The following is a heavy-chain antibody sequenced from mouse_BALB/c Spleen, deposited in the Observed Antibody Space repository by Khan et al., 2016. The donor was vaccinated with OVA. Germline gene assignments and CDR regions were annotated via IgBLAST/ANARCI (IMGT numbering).Heavy chain of an antibody. J-gene: IGHJ2*01. D-gene: IGHD2-3*01. Sequence: QVQLKQSGPELVKPGASVKMSCQASGYTFTYYVITWVKQGTGQGLEWIGEIYPGSDNAYYNERFKGQSTLTSDKSSNTTHMQLSSLTSEDSAVYFGARGDGYYVYFDYWGQGTTLTVSS. CDR1: GYTFTYYV. CDR3: ARGDGYYVYFDY. V-gene: IGHV1-77*01. CDR2: IYPGSDNA.